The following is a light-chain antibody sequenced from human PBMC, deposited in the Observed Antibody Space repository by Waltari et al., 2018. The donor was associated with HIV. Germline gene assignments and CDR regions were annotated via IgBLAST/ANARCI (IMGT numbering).Light chain of an antibody. J-gene: IGLJ2*01. CDR1: NIGSKS. CDR2: GDS. Sequence: SYVLTQPPSVSAAPGQTARITCGGNNIGSKSVHWYQQKPGQAPVLVVYGDSDRPSGLPERFSGSNSGNTATLTVSRVEAGDEGDYYCQVWDSSSDHTRVFGGGTKLTVL. CDR3: QVWDSSSDHTRV. V-gene: IGLV3-21*02.